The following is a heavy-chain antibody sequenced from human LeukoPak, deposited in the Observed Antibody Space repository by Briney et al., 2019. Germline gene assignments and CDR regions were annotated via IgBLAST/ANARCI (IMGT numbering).Heavy chain of an antibody. D-gene: IGHD1-26*01. CDR3: ARDQRNTGSVFDY. V-gene: IGHV3-7*01. CDR1: GFTFSNYW. CDR2: IKQDGSEK. Sequence: AGGSLRLSCAASGFTFSNYWMSWVRQAPGKGLEWVANIKQDGSEKYYVNSVKGRFTISRDNARNSLYLQMNSLRADDTAVYYCARDQRNTGSVFDYWGQGSLVTVSS. J-gene: IGHJ4*02.